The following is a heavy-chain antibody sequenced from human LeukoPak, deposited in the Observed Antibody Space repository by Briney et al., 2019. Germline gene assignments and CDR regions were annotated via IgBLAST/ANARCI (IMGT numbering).Heavy chain of an antibody. CDR3: AGGVLNFNAGYSKRWYWFDP. J-gene: IGHJ5*02. V-gene: IGHV1-18*01. Sequence: ASVKVSCKASGYTFTSYGISWVRQAPGQGLEWMGWISAYNGNTNYAQKPQGRVTMTTETATTKAQIALRRLRSDDTGAVFYAGGVLNFNAGYSKRWYWFDPWGQGTLVTVSS. CDR2: ISAYNGNT. CDR1: GYTFTSYG. D-gene: IGHD1-26*01.